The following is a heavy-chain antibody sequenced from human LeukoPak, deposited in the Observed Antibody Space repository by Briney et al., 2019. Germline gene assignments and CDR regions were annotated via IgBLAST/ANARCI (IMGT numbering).Heavy chain of an antibody. Sequence: SETLSLTCTVSGGSISSSSYYWGWIRQPPGKGLEWIVSIYYSGSTYYNPSLKSRVTISVDTSKNQFSLKLSSVTAAATAVYYCASAPLQWLAFDYWGQGTLVTVSS. D-gene: IGHD6-19*01. CDR2: IYYSGST. V-gene: IGHV4-39*01. CDR3: ASAPLQWLAFDY. J-gene: IGHJ4*02. CDR1: GGSISSSSYY.